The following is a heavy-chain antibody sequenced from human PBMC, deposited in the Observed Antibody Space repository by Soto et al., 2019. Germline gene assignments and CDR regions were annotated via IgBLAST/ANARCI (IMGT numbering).Heavy chain of an antibody. V-gene: IGHV1-58*02. Sequence: SVKVSCKASGFTFTSSAMRWVRQARGQRHEWIGWIVVGSGNTNYAQKFQERVTITRDMSTSTAYMELSSLRSEDTAVYYCAAGYCSGGSCYQSYKRYNWFDPWGQGTLVTVSS. CDR2: IVVGSGNT. D-gene: IGHD2-15*01. CDR1: GFTFTSSA. J-gene: IGHJ5*02. CDR3: AAGYCSGGSCYQSYKRYNWFDP.